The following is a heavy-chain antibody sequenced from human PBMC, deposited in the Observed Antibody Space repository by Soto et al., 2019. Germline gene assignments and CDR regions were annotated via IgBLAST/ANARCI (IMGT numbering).Heavy chain of an antibody. Sequence: QLRLQESGPGLVKSSETLSLTCTVSGGSVRSSSYYWGWIRQPPGKGLEWIASMYYSGRTHNNPALKSQVTMPIDTYTNQFSLKMNSVTAADTAVYYCVRNEGGAAADRPIDYWGQGTLVTVSS. J-gene: IGHJ4*02. CDR3: VRNEGGAAADRPIDY. V-gene: IGHV4-39*01. CDR2: MYYSGRT. CDR1: GGSVRSSSYY. D-gene: IGHD6-13*01.